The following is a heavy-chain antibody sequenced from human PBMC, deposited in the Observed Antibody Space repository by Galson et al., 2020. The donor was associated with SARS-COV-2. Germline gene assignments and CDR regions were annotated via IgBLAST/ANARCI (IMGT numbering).Heavy chain of an antibody. J-gene: IGHJ3*02. D-gene: IGHD4-4*01. CDR2: SSYAGSNT. V-gene: IGHV3-30*18. Sequence: GGTLRLSCAASGFTFSSYGMRWVRQPPGKGLEWVAVSSYAGSNTYYADSVKGRFTISRDNSKNTLYLQMNSLSAEDTAVYYCAKAWGGNYGYAFDIWGQGTMVTVSS. CDR3: AKAWGGNYGYAFDI. CDR1: GFTFSSYG.